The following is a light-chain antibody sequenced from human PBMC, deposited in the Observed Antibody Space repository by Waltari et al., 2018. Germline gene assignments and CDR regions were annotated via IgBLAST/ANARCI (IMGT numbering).Light chain of an antibody. J-gene: IGLJ1*01. Sequence: QSALPQPAPVSGLPGQRITIPSPGTSCAFGGFNLVSWYQQHPGKAPKLILYDVNARPSGLSYRFSGSKSGNTASLTISGLQAEDEADYYCSSYTRSSTLVFGTGTKVTVL. V-gene: IGLV2-14*03. CDR3: SSYTRSSTLV. CDR2: DVN. CDR1: SCAFGGFNL.